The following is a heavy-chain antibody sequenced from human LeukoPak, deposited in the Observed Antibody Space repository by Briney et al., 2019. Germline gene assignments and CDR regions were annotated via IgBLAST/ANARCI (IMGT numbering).Heavy chain of an antibody. V-gene: IGHV3-23*01. CDR1: GFTFSSYA. CDR2: ISGSGGRT. D-gene: IGHD5-18*01. J-gene: IGHJ4*02. Sequence: PGGCLRLSCAASGFTFSSYAMSWVRQAPGKGLEWVSAISGSGGRTYYADSVKGRFTISRANSKNTLYLQMNSLKAEDTAIYYCAKPPGDTAMDFDYWGQGTLVTVSS. CDR3: AKPPGDTAMDFDY.